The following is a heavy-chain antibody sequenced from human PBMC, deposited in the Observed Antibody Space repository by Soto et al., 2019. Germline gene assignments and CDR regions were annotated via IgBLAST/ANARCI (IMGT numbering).Heavy chain of an antibody. Sequence: ASVKVSCKASGYTFASYAISWMRQAPGQGLEWMGWISAYNGNTNYAQKLQGRVTMTTDTSTSTAHMELRSLRSDDTAVYYCTKDSRVTMVRGVIIPPGYWGQGTRVTVSS. CDR3: TKDSRVTMVRGVIIPPGY. CDR2: ISAYNGNT. V-gene: IGHV1-18*01. D-gene: IGHD3-10*01. J-gene: IGHJ4*02. CDR1: GYTFASYA.